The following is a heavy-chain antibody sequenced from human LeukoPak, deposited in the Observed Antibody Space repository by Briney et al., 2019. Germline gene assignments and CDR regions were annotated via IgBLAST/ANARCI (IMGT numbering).Heavy chain of an antibody. CDR3: ASQGIVGATALFDY. CDR1: GFTFSSFV. Sequence: GGSLRLSCAASGFTFSSFVMSWVRQAPRKGLEWVSVISGSGGSTYYADSVKGRFTISRDNSKSTLYLQMDSLRAEDTAVYYCASQGIVGATALFDYWGQGTLVTVSS. D-gene: IGHD1-26*01. V-gene: IGHV3-23*01. CDR2: ISGSGGST. J-gene: IGHJ4*02.